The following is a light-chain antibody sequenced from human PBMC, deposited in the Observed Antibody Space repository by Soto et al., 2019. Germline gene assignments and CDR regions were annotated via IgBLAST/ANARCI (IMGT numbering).Light chain of an antibody. V-gene: IGLV1-44*01. CDR3: AAWDDSLSGVV. J-gene: IGLJ2*01. CDR2: SSN. CDR1: NSNIGSYS. Sequence: QPVLTQPPSASGTPGQRVTISCSGSNSNIGSYSVDWYQQLPGTAPKLLIYSSNQRPSGVPDRFSGSKSGTSASLAISELQSEDETDYYCAAWDDSLSGVVFGGGTKLTVL.